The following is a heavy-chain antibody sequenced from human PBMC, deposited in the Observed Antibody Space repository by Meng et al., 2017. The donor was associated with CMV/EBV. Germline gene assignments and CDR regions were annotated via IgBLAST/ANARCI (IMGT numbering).Heavy chain of an antibody. CDR1: GYSIRSGYY. CDR2: IYHSGST. Sequence: SETLSLTCAVSGYSIRSGYYWGWIRQPPGKGLEWIGSIYHSGSTYYNPSLKSRVTISVDTSKNQFSLKLSSVTAADTAVYYCARDLWVPATPLSRAYYYGMDVWGQGTTVTVSS. D-gene: IGHD2-2*01. CDR3: ARDLWVPATPLSRAYYYGMDV. V-gene: IGHV4-38-2*02. J-gene: IGHJ6*02.